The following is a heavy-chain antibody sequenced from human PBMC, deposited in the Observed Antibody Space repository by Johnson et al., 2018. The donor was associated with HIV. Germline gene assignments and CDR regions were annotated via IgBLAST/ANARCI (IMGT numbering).Heavy chain of an antibody. CDR3: AKLDDGFDI. D-gene: IGHD3-9*01. CDR2: IKQDGSEK. CDR1: GFTFSSYW. V-gene: IGHV3-7*03. Sequence: VQLVESGGGVVQPGRSLRLSCAASGFTFSSYWMSWVRQAPGKGLEWVANIKQDGSEKYYVDSVKGRFTISRDNAKNSLYLQMNSLRTEDTALYYCAKLDDGFDIWGQGTMVTVSS. J-gene: IGHJ3*02.